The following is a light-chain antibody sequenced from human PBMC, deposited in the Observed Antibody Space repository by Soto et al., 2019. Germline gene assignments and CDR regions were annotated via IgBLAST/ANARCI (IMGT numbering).Light chain of an antibody. CDR2: EDS. Sequence: QSALTQPASVSGSPGQSITISCTGTSSDVGSYNLVSWYQQHPGKAPKLMIYEDSKRPSGVSNRFSGSKSGNTASLKISGLQAEDEADYYCCSYAGSTTVVFGGGTKLTVL. J-gene: IGLJ2*01. CDR1: SSDVGSYNL. V-gene: IGLV2-23*01. CDR3: CSYAGSTTVV.